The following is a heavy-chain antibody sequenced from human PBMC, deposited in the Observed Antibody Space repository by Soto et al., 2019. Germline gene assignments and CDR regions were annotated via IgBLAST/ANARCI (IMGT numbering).Heavy chain of an antibody. D-gene: IGHD4-17*01. J-gene: IGHJ4*02. V-gene: IGHV3-23*01. CDR2: ITSDGRT. CDR3: AKDYSTVTTDPLSVVLFDY. Sequence: LRLSCAASGFTFSIYAMSWVRQAPGKGLEWVSIITSDGRTYYADSVKGRFTISRDNSKNTVYLQMNSLRAEDTAVYYCAKDYSTVTTDPLSVVLFDYWGQGALVTVSS. CDR1: GFTFSIYA.